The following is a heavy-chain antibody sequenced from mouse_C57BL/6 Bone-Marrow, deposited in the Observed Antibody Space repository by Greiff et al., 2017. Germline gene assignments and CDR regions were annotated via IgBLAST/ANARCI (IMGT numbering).Heavy chain of an antibody. V-gene: IGHV1-55*01. D-gene: IGHD1-1*01. CDR3: ARKATVVGEGFAY. CDR1: GYTFTSYW. CDR2: IYPDSGST. J-gene: IGHJ3*01. Sequence: QVQLQQPGAELVKPGASVKMSCKASGYTFTSYWITWVKQRPGQGLEWIGDIYPDSGSTNYNEKFKSKATLTVDTSSSTAYMQLSSLTSEDSAVYYCARKATVVGEGFAYWGQGTLVTVSA.